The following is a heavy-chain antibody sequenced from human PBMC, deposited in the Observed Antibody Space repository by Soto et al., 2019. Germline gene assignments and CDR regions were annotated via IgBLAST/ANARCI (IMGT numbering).Heavy chain of an antibody. Sequence: SLRLSCAASGFTFSYYGLHWVRHAPGKGLEWVAGISYDGSNRYYGDSVKGRFSISRDNPNNTLYLQMNSLRDEDTAVYYCAKGGRIPTSWYFDLWSQGSQVTVSS. CDR2: ISYDGSNR. D-gene: IGHD2-2*01. J-gene: IGHJ4*02. CDR1: GFTFSYYG. CDR3: AKGGRIPTSWYFDL. V-gene: IGHV3-30*18.